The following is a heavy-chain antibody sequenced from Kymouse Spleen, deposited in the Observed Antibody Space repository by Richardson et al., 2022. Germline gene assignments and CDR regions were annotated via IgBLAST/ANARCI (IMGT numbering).Heavy chain of an antibody. CDR3: ARGGIAAAGTDRYYYYGMDV. D-gene: IGHD6-13*01. J-gene: IGHJ6*02. CDR2: TYYRSKWYN. Sequence: QVQLQQSGPGLVKPSQTLSLTCAISGDSVSSNSAAWNWIRQSPSRGLEWLGRTYYRSKWYNDYAVSVKSRITINPDTSKNQFSLQLNSVTPEDTAVYYCARGGIAAAGTDRYYYYGMDVWGQGTTVTVSS. CDR1: GDSVSSNSAA. V-gene: IGHV6-1*01.